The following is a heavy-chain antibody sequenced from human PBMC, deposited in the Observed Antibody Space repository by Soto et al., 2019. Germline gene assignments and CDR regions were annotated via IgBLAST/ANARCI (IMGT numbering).Heavy chain of an antibody. Sequence: LSLTCAVSGGSISSGGYSWSWIRQPPGKGLEWIGYMYHSGSTYYNPSLKSRLTISVDTSKNQLSLKLSSVTAADTAVYYCARRYGGNLDYWGQGALVTVSS. CDR2: MYHSGST. J-gene: IGHJ4*02. V-gene: IGHV4-30-2*01. CDR1: GGSISSGGYS. D-gene: IGHD1-26*01. CDR3: ARRYGGNLDY.